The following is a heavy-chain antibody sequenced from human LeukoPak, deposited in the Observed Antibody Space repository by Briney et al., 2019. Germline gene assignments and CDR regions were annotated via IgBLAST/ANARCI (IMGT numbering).Heavy chain of an antibody. Sequence: ASVKVSCKASGGTFSSYAISWVRQAPGQGLEWMGGIIPIFGTADYAQKFQGRVTITADESTSTAYMELSSLRSEDTAVYYCARDRYYYDSSGCFDYWGQGTLVTVSS. J-gene: IGHJ4*02. CDR3: ARDRYYYDSSGCFDY. D-gene: IGHD3-22*01. CDR1: GGTFSSYA. CDR2: IIPIFGTA. V-gene: IGHV1-69*13.